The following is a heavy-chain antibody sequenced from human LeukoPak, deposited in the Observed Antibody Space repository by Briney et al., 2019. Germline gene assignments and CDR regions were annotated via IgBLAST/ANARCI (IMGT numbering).Heavy chain of an antibody. D-gene: IGHD2-15*01. V-gene: IGHV6-1*01. CDR2: TYYRSKWNN. Sequence: SQTHSLTCAISGDSVSTNSVAWNWIRQSPSRGLEWLGRTYYRSKWNNDYAVSVKSRITINPDTSKNQFSLQLNSVTPDDTALYYCARGRYSGFDLWGQGTMVTVSS. J-gene: IGHJ3*01. CDR1: GDSVSTNSVA. CDR3: ARGRYSGFDL.